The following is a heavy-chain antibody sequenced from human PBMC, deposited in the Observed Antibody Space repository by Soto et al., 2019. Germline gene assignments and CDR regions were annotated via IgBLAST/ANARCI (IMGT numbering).Heavy chain of an antibody. D-gene: IGHD3-16*02. V-gene: IGHV3-30*07. CDR1: GFTFSTSA. Sequence: HVQLVESGGGVVQPGRSLRLSCAASGFTFSTSAMHWVRQAPGKGLEWVAVISYDGTNEHYEDSVKGRFTVSRDNSRKTMSPPMNRPRPEENGKLYRVASVFSFYLWGQGSLVTVSS. J-gene: IGHJ5*02. CDR2: ISYDGTNE. CDR3: VASVFSFYL.